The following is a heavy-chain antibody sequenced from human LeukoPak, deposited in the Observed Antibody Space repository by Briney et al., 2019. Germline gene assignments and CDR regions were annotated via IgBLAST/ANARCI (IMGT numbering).Heavy chain of an antibody. Sequence: SVKVSCKASGGTFSSYAISWVRQAPGQGLEWMGGIIPIFGTANYAQKFQGRVTITADESTSTAYMDLSSLRSEDTAVYYCARQGGDSSGHPAPWWYWGQGTLVTVSS. D-gene: IGHD3-22*01. CDR3: ARQGGDSSGHPAPWWY. J-gene: IGHJ4*02. CDR1: GGTFSSYA. V-gene: IGHV1-69*13. CDR2: IIPIFGTA.